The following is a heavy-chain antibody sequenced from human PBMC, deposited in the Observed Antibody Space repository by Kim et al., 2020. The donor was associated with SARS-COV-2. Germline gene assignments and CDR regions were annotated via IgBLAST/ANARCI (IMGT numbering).Heavy chain of an antibody. J-gene: IGHJ4*02. CDR3: ATAPYGDLPVYY. V-gene: IGHV1-24*01. Sequence: ASVKVSCKVSGYTLTELSMHWVRQAPGKGLEWMGVFDPEDGETIYAQKFQGRVTMTEDTSTDTAYMELSSLRSEDTAVYYCATAPYGDLPVYYWGQGTLVTVSS. D-gene: IGHD4-17*01. CDR1: GYTLTELS. CDR2: FDPEDGET.